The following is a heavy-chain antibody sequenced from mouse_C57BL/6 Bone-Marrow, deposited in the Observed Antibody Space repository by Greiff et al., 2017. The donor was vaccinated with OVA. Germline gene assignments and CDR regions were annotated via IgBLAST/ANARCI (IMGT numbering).Heavy chain of an antibody. CDR3: AGDSGYDAMDY. V-gene: IGHV12-3*01. CDR1: GFPITSGYY. J-gene: IGHJ4*01. Sequence: VQLVESGPGLVKPSQSLFLTCSITGFPITSGYYWIWIRKSPGKPLEWMGYITHSGETFYNPSLQSPISITRETSKNQFFLQLNSVTTEDTAMYYCAGDSGYDAMDYWGQGTSVTVSS. CDR2: ITHSGET.